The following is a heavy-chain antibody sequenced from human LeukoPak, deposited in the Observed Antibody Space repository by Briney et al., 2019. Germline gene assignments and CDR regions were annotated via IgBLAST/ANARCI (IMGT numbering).Heavy chain of an antibody. J-gene: IGHJ5*02. D-gene: IGHD1-7*01. CDR1: GGSFSGYY. CDR3: ANTPRSTTKSWWFDP. V-gene: IGHV4-34*01. CDR2: INHSGST. Sequence: NASETLSLTCAVYGGSFSGYYWSRIRQPPGKGLEWIGEINHSGSTNYNPSLKSRVTISVDTSKNQFSLKLSSVTAADTAVYYCANTPRSTTKSWWFDPWGQGTLVTVSS.